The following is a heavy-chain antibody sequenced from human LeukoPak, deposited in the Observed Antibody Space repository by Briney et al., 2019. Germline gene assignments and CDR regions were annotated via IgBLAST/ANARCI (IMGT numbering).Heavy chain of an antibody. CDR3: ARDLDGDYAFDI. Sequence: SETLSLTCAVYGGSFSVYYWSWIRQPPGKGLEWIGEINHSGSTNYNPSLKSRVTISVDTSKNQFSLKLSSVTAADTAVYYCARDLDGDYAFDIWGQGTMVTVSS. CDR2: INHSGST. CDR1: GGSFSVYY. J-gene: IGHJ3*02. V-gene: IGHV4-34*01. D-gene: IGHD4-17*01.